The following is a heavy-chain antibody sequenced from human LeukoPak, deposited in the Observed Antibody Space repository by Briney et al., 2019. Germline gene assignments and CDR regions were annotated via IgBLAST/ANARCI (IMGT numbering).Heavy chain of an antibody. D-gene: IGHD1-14*01. V-gene: IGHV3-53*01. CDR1: GFTVSSNY. CDR3: ARDHRYRRYFDY. J-gene: IGHJ4*02. Sequence: GGSLRLSCAASGFTVSSNYMSWVRQAPGKGLEWVSVIYSGGSTYYADSVKGRFTISRDNSKNTLYLQMNSLRAEDTAVYYCARDHRYRRYFDYWGQGTLVTVSS. CDR2: IYSGGST.